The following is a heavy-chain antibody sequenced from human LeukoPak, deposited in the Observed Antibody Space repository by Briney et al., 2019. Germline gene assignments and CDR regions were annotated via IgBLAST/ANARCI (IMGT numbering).Heavy chain of an antibody. CDR1: GGSISSYY. J-gene: IGHJ5*02. CDR3: ARLSRFLEWSNWFDP. V-gene: IGHV4-59*08. CDR2: IYYSGST. Sequence: SETLSLTCTVSGGSISSYYWSWIRQPPGKGLEWIGYIYYSGSTNYNPSLKSRVTISVDTSKNQFSLKLSSVTAADTAVYYRARLSRFLEWSNWFDPWGQGTLVTASS. D-gene: IGHD3-3*01.